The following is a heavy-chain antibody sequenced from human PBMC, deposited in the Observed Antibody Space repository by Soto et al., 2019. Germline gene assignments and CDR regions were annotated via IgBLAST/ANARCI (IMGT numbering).Heavy chain of an antibody. Sequence: SGPTLVNPTQTLTLTCTFSGFSLNTNGLVVGWIRQPPGKALEWLALIYWNDDKRYSPSLKARLTITKDTSKNQVVLTMTNMDPVDTATYYCAHRPSGWYLFDYWGQGTMVTVSS. CDR3: AHRPSGWYLFDY. J-gene: IGHJ4*02. V-gene: IGHV2-5*01. CDR1: GFSLNTNGLV. CDR2: IYWNDDK. D-gene: IGHD6-19*01.